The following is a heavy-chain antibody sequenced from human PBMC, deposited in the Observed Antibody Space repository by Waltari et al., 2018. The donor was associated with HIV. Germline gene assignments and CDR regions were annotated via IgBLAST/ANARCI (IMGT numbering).Heavy chain of an antibody. V-gene: IGHV3-66*01. CDR1: GFTVSSNY. CDR2: SYSGGST. D-gene: IGHD2-21*02. J-gene: IGHJ6*02. CDR3: ASIAYCGGDCYPRGMDV. Sequence: EVQLVESGGGLVQPGGSLRLSCAASGFTVSSNYMSWVRQAPGKGREWVPVSYSGGSTYYADAVKGRFTISRDNSKNTLYLQMNSLRAEDTAVYYCASIAYCGGDCYPRGMDVWGQGTTVTVSS.